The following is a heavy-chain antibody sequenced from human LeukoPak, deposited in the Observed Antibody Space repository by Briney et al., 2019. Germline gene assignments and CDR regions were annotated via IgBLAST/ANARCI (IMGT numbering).Heavy chain of an antibody. CDR1: GGSTSSSSYY. Sequence: SETLSLTCTVSGGSTSSSSYYWGWIGQPPGKGLEWIGSIYYTGSTYYNPSLKSRITILLDTSKNQISLKLSSVTAADTAVYYCSRGSYDILTGYSTLGEFWGQGTLVTVSS. CDR2: IYYTGST. D-gene: IGHD3-9*01. V-gene: IGHV4-39*01. CDR3: SRGSYDILTGYSTLGEF. J-gene: IGHJ4*02.